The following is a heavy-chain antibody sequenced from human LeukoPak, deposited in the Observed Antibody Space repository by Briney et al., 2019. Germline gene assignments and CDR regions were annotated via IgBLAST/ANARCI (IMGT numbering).Heavy chain of an antibody. D-gene: IGHD2-2*01. V-gene: IGHV3-23*01. CDR3: AKTLGYCSSTSCFQYYGMDV. Sequence: GGSLRLSCAASGFTFSSYAMSWVRQAPGKGLEWVSAISGSGGSTYYADSVKGRFTISRDNSKNTLYLQMNSLRAEDTAVYYCAKTLGYCSSTSCFQYYGMDVWGQGTTVTVSS. CDR1: GFTFSSYA. CDR2: ISGSGGST. J-gene: IGHJ6*02.